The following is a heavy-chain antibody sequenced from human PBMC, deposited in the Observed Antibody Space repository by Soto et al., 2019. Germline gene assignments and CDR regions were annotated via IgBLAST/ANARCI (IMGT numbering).Heavy chain of an antibody. CDR3: ASWAGQVRDFGGPFDY. J-gene: IGHJ4*02. CDR1: GYTLTELS. V-gene: IGHV1-24*01. CDR2: FDPEDGET. D-gene: IGHD4-17*01. Sequence: ASVKVSCKVSGYTLTELSMHWVRQAPGKGLEWMGGFDPEDGETIYAQKFQGRVTMTEDTSTDTAYMELRSLRSDDTAVYYCASWAGQVRDFGGPFDYWGQGTLVTVSS.